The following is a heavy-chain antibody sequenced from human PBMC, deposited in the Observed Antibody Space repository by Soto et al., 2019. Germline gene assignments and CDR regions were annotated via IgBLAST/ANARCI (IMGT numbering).Heavy chain of an antibody. CDR2: IKSKTDGGTT. CDR3: TPQRGYSYGYNY. D-gene: IGHD5-18*01. Sequence: GSLRLSCAASGFTFSNAWMSWVRQAPGKGLEWVGRIKSKTDGGTTDYAAPVKGRFTISRDDSKNTLYLQMNSLKTEDTAVYYCTPQRGYSYGYNYWGQGTLVTVSS. J-gene: IGHJ4*02. V-gene: IGHV3-15*01. CDR1: GFTFSNAW.